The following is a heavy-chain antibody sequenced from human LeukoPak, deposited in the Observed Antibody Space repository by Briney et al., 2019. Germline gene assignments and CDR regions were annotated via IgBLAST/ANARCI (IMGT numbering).Heavy chain of an antibody. CDR2: IKEDGSIE. J-gene: IGHJ5*02. CDR3: VSQQVAPP. D-gene: IGHD5-12*01. V-gene: IGHV3-7*01. Sequence: PRGSLRLSCVASGVTFSHYWMSWVRQAPGKGLEWVANIKEDGSIEDYVDSVKGRFTVSRDNAKNSLYLEMNSLRVEDTAVYYCVSQQVAPPWGQGTLVIVSS. CDR1: GVTFSHYW.